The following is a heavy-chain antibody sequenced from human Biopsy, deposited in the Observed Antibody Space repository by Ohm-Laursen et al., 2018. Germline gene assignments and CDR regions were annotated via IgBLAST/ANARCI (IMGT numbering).Heavy chain of an antibody. CDR3: AREDYYTWFDP. Sequence: SDTLSLTWTVSGGSINGGSYYLSWLPPPPGKGLGGVWYIYYSGNTHYNPSLKSRVTMSIDTSKNQFSLRLSSVTSADTAVYYCAREDYYTWFDPWGQGTLVTVSS. CDR2: IYYSGNT. V-gene: IGHV4-61*01. J-gene: IGHJ5*02. CDR1: GGSINGGSYY. D-gene: IGHD2/OR15-2a*01.